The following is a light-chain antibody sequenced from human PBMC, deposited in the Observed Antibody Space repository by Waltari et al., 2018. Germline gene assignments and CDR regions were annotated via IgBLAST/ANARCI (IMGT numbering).Light chain of an antibody. CDR1: QSLVSSDGNTS. Sequence: DVVMTQSPLFLPVTLGQPASISCRSSQSLVSSDGNTSFNWFQQRPGKTPKFRVYKVSSRDSGVPDRFRGSGSGTDFTLRISRVEAEDVGVYYCMQGIHRPWTFGQGTKVEIK. J-gene: IGKJ1*01. V-gene: IGKV2-30*01. CDR3: MQGIHRPWT. CDR2: KVS.